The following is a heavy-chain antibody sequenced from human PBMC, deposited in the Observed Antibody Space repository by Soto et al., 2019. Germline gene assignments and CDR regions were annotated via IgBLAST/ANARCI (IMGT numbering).Heavy chain of an antibody. CDR2: IHHSGST. D-gene: IGHD1-1*01. J-gene: IGHJ4*02. Sequence: SETLSLTCAVYGGSISSDNWWTWVHQTPGKGLEWIGEIHHSGSTNYNPSLKSRLTISVDKSKNQISLRLNSVNAADTAVYYCARVHSFLIRIALSGGMGLDYWGQGFLVTVSS. CDR3: ARVHSFLIRIALSGGMGLDY. V-gene: IGHV4-4*02. CDR1: GGSISSDNW.